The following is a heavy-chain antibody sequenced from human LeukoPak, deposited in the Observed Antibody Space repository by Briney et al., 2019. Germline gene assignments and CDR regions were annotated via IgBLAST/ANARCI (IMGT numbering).Heavy chain of an antibody. V-gene: IGHV3-23*01. Sequence: GGSLRLSCAASGFTFSSYAMSWVRQAPGKGLEWVSAISGSGGSTYYADSVKGRFTISRDNSKNTLYLQMNSLRAEDTAVYYCARSGVLLWFGEFPYFDYWGQGTLVTVSS. J-gene: IGHJ4*02. CDR1: GFTFSSYA. CDR3: ARSGVLLWFGEFPYFDY. CDR2: ISGSGGST. D-gene: IGHD3-10*01.